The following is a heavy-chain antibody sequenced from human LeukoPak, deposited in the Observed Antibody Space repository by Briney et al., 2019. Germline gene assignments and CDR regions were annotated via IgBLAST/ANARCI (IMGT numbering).Heavy chain of an antibody. J-gene: IGHJ6*03. CDR1: GFSLSTSRVS. Sequence: SGPTLVKPTQTLTLTCTFSGFSLSTSRVSVGWIRQPPGKALEWLARIDWDDDKYYSTSLKTRLTISKDTSKNQVVLTMTNMDPVDTATYYCARTRAVAKHYYYYYMDVWGKGTTVTVSS. CDR3: ARTRAVAKHYYYYYMDV. CDR2: IDWDDDK. V-gene: IGHV2-70*11. D-gene: IGHD6-19*01.